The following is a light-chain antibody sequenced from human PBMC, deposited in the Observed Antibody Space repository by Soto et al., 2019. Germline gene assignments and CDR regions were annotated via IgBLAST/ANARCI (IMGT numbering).Light chain of an antibody. Sequence: EIVMTQSPAALSVSRGERAALCCRASQSVSSNLAWYQQKPGQAPRLLIYDASNRATGIPARFSGSGSGTEFTLTISSLQSEDVAVYCCQQYNNWPPTFGQGTKVDIK. CDR2: DAS. V-gene: IGKV3D-15*01. CDR1: QSVSSN. CDR3: QQYNNWPPT. J-gene: IGKJ1*01.